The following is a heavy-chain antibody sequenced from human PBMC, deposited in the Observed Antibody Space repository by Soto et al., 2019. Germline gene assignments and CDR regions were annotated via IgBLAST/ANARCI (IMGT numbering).Heavy chain of an antibody. Sequence: QVHLEQSGAEVKRPGSSVKVSWKAWGGTFSSHPNSWVRQAPGQGLEWMGGTNGNLGTGNSAQKFRGRLTITTDKFTTTTYMELSSLTPEDTAVYYCARRDSHGFFRYFDNWGQGTLVTVSS. CDR1: GGTFSSHP. V-gene: IGHV1-69*06. J-gene: IGHJ4*02. CDR3: ARRDSHGFFRYFDN. CDR2: TNGNLGTG. D-gene: IGHD4-17*01.